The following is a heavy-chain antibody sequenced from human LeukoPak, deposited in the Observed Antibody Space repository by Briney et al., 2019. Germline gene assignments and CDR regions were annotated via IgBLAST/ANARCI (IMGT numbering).Heavy chain of an antibody. CDR2: INHSGST. Sequence: SETLSLTCAVYGGSFSGYYWSWIRQPPGKGLEWIGEINHSGSTNYNPSLKSRVTISVDTSKNQFSLKLSSVTAADTAVYHCARGGPIVATLGYWGQGTLVTVSS. V-gene: IGHV4-34*01. J-gene: IGHJ4*02. CDR1: GGSFSGYY. CDR3: ARGGPIVATLGY. D-gene: IGHD5-12*01.